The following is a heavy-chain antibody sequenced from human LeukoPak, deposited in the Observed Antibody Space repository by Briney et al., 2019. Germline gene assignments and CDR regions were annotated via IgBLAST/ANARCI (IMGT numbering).Heavy chain of an antibody. CDR2: IYYSGST. J-gene: IGHJ6*02. CDR3: ARDYYYYGMDV. CDR1: GGSISSYY. V-gene: IGHV4-59*01. Sequence: TPSETLSLTCTVSGGSISSYYWSWIRQPPGKGLEWIGYIYYSGSTNYNPSLKSRVTISVDTSKNQFSLKLSSVTAADTAVYYCARDYYYYGMDVWGQGTTVTVSS.